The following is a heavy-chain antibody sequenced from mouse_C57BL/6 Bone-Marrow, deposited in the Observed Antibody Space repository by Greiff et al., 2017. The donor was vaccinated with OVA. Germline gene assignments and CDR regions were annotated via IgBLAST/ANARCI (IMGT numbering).Heavy chain of an antibody. CDR1: GYTFTSYG. V-gene: IGHV1-81*01. J-gene: IGHJ2*01. CDR2: IYPRSGNT. CDR3: AREGYDLNY. D-gene: IGHD2-2*01. Sequence: VMLVESGAELARPGASVKLSCKASGYTFTSYGISWVKQRTGQGLEWIGEIYPRSGNTYYNEKFKGKATLTADKSSSTAYMELRSLTSEDPAVYFCAREGYDLNYWGQGTTLTVSS.